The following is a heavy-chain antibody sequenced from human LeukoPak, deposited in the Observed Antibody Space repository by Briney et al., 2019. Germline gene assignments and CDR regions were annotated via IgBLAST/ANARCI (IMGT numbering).Heavy chain of an antibody. J-gene: IGHJ4*02. D-gene: IGHD6-6*01. CDR3: ARKSDSSSSFSFDY. V-gene: IGHV3-21*01. CDR2: ISSSSSYI. CDR1: GFTFSSYA. Sequence: GGSLRLSCAASGFTFSSYAMSWVRQAPGKGLEWVSSISSSSSYIYYADSVKGRFTISRDNAKNSLYLQMTSLRAEDTAVYYCARKSDSSSSFSFDYWGQGTLVTVSS.